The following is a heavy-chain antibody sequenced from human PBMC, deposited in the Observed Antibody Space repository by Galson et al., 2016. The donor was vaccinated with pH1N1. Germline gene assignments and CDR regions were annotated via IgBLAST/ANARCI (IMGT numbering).Heavy chain of an antibody. J-gene: IGHJ4*02. CDR2: ISTSSGTT. CDR3: AKARVGNYYFDY. Sequence: LRLSCAASGFTFGDYAMRWVRQAPGKGLEYVSSISTSSGTTYYGDSVRGRFTISRDNSKNTVYLQMNSLRAEDTAIYYCAKARVGNYYFDYWGQGSLVTVSS. CDR1: GFTFGDYA. D-gene: IGHD1-7*01. V-gene: IGHV3-23*01.